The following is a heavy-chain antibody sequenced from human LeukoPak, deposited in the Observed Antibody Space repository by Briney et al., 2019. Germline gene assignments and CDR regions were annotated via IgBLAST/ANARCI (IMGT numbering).Heavy chain of an antibody. CDR1: GFTFSSYS. D-gene: IGHD1-26*01. J-gene: IGHJ4*02. V-gene: IGHV3-48*02. CDR3: AREVGGLVPHPPVY. Sequence: GGSLRLSCAASGFTFSSYSMNWVRQAPGKGLEWVSYISSSSSTKYYADSVKGRFTISRDNAKNSLYLQMNSLRDEDTAVYYCAREVGGLVPHPPVYWGQGTPVTVSS. CDR2: ISSSSSTK.